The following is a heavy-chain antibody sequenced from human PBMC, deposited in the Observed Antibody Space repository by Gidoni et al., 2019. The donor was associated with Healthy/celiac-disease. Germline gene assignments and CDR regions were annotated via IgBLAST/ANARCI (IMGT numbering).Heavy chain of an antibody. Sequence: EVQLVESGGGLVQPGRSLRLSCAASGFNFDDSAMHWVRQAPGKGLEWVSGISWNSGSIGYADSVKGRFTISRDNAKNSLYLQMNSLRAEDTALYYCAKDLGTGDLRLWPLDAFDIWGQGTMVTVSS. CDR2: ISWNSGSI. CDR3: AKDLGTGDLRLWPLDAFDI. V-gene: IGHV3-9*01. J-gene: IGHJ3*02. D-gene: IGHD5-18*01. CDR1: GFNFDDSA.